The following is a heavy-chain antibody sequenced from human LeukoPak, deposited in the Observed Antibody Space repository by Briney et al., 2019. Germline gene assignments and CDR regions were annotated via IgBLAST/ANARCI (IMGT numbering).Heavy chain of an antibody. CDR3: VKDSSGWYYYFDY. CDR2: ISSNGGRT. D-gene: IGHD6-19*01. CDR1: GFTFSTYA. Sequence: GGSLRLSCSASGFTFSTYAMHWVRQAPGKGLECVSGISSNGGRTYYADSVKGRFTISRDSSKNTLYLQMSSLRAEDTAVYYCVKDSSGWYYYFDYWGQGTLVTVSS. V-gene: IGHV3-64D*06. J-gene: IGHJ4*02.